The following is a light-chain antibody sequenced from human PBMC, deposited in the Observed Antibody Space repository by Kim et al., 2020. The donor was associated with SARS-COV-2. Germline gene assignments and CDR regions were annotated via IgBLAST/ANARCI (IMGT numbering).Light chain of an antibody. Sequence: QSITISCTGISSDVGGYNYVSWYQQHPGKAPKLMIYDVRNRPSGVSNRFSGSKSGNTASLTISGLQAEDEADYYCSSYTSSSTLVVFGGGTQLTVL. CDR3: SSYTSSSTLVV. CDR2: DVR. CDR1: SSDVGGYNY. V-gene: IGLV2-14*03. J-gene: IGLJ2*01.